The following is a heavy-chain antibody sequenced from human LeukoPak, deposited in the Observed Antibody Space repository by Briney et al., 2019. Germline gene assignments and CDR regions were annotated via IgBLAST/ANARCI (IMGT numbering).Heavy chain of an antibody. Sequence: ASVKVSCKASGYTFTSYYMHWVRQAPGQGLEWMGIINPSGGSTSYAQKFQGRVTMTRDTSTSTVYMELSSLRSEDTAVYYCARDRNTIFGVAHNWFDPWGQGTLVTVSS. CDR3: ARDRNTIFGVAHNWFDP. V-gene: IGHV1-46*01. J-gene: IGHJ5*02. D-gene: IGHD3-3*01. CDR1: GYTFTSYY. CDR2: INPSGGST.